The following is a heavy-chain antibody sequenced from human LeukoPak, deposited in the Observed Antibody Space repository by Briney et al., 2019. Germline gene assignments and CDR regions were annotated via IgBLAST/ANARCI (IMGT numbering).Heavy chain of an antibody. D-gene: IGHD1-26*01. Sequence: GESLKISCKGSGYSFTSYWIGWVRQMPGKGLEWMGIIYPGESDTRYSPSFQGQVTISADKSNSIVYLQWTSLKASDTAMYYCARRYSGSYYPEYFDYWGQGTLVTVSS. CDR3: ARRYSGSYYPEYFDY. V-gene: IGHV5-51*01. CDR1: GYSFTSYW. J-gene: IGHJ4*02. CDR2: IYPGESDT.